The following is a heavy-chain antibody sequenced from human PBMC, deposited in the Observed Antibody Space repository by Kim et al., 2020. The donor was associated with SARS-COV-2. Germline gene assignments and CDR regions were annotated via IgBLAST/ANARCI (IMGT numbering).Heavy chain of an antibody. V-gene: IGHV3-21*01. J-gene: IGHJ5*02. CDR2: ISNSNNYI. CDR3: ARGRVYCGGDCYPSNWFDP. D-gene: IGHD2-21*02. CDR1: GFTFSTYS. Sequence: GGSLRLSCAASGFTFSTYSMNWVRQAPEKGLKWVSSISNSNNYIYYADSVRGRFTISRDNAKNSLYLQMNSLRAEDTAVYYCARGRVYCGGDCYPSNWFDPWGQGTLVTVSS.